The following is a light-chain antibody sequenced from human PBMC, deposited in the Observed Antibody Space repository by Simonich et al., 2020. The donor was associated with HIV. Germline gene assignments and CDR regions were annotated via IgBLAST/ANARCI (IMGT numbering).Light chain of an antibody. CDR3: QQYHHLPLT. CDR1: QDISNS. Sequence: DIQMTQSPSSLSASVGDRVTITCQTSQDISNSLNWYQQKPGKAPKLLIFDASNLETGVPSRFSGSASGTDFTFTISSLQPEDIATYYCQQYHHLPLTFAGGTKVEIK. V-gene: IGKV1-33*01. CDR2: DAS. J-gene: IGKJ4*01.